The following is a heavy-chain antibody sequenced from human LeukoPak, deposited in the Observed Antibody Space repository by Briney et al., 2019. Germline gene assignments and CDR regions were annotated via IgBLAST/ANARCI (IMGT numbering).Heavy chain of an antibody. CDR3: ARSAVLRFLEWLPYFDY. Sequence: GASVKVSCKASGNTFTGYYMHWVRQAPGQGLGWMGWINPNSGGTNYAQKFQGRVTMTRDTSISTAYMELSRLRSDDTAVYYCARSAVLRFLEWLPYFDYWGQGTLVTVSS. CDR2: INPNSGGT. CDR1: GNTFTGYY. D-gene: IGHD3-3*01. V-gene: IGHV1-2*02. J-gene: IGHJ4*02.